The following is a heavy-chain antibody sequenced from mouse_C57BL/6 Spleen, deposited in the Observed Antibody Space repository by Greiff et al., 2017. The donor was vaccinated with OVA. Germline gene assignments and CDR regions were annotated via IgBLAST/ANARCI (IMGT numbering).Heavy chain of an antibody. J-gene: IGHJ2*01. CDR1: GYSFTSYY. V-gene: IGHV1-66*01. Sequence: QVQLQQSGPELVKPGASVKISCKASGYSFTSYYIHWVKQRPGQGLEWIGWIYPGSGNTKYNEKFKGKATLTADTSSSTAYMQLSSLTSEDSAVYYCASGTEDYFDYWGQGTTLTVSS. D-gene: IGHD4-1*01. CDR2: IYPGSGNT. CDR3: ASGTEDYFDY.